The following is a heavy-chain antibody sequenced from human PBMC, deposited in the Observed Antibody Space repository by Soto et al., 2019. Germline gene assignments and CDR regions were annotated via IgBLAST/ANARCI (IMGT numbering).Heavy chain of an antibody. CDR3: ARSDYGDSNSQYFDY. J-gene: IGHJ4*02. D-gene: IGHD4-17*01. CDR1: GGSITSSNW. V-gene: IGHV4-4*02. Sequence: QVKLEESGPGLVKPSGTLSLRCAVSGGSITSSNWWNWVRQTPEKGLEWIGQILPSGSTNYNPSLATRVTMSVDTSKNQFSLMLTSVTAADTALYFCARSDYGDSNSQYFDYWGPGTLGTVSS. CDR2: ILPSGST.